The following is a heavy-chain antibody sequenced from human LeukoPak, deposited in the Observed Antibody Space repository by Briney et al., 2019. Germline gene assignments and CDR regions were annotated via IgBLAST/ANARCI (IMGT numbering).Heavy chain of an antibody. CDR1: GFTFSDYW. CDR2: INYHGSDK. Sequence: PGGSLRLSCAASGFTFSDYWMQWVRQAPGKGLEWVANINYHGSDKYLVDSVKVRFTISRDNAKNSLFLQMNSLRDEDTAVYYCTRGDPDYWGQGTLVTVSS. J-gene: IGHJ4*02. V-gene: IGHV3-7*01. D-gene: IGHD2-21*02. CDR3: TRGDPDY.